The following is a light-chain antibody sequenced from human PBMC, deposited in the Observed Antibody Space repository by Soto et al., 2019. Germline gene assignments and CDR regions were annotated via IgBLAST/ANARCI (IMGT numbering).Light chain of an antibody. J-gene: IGKJ1*01. CDR2: DAS. CDR3: QQRTNWPPWT. CDR1: QSISSY. Sequence: EIVLTQSPATLSLSPGERASVSCGASQSISSYLTWYQQRPGQAPRLLIYDASNRATGIPARFSGSGSGTDFTLTISSLEPEDFAVYYCQQRTNWPPWTFGQGTKVDIK. V-gene: IGKV3-11*01.